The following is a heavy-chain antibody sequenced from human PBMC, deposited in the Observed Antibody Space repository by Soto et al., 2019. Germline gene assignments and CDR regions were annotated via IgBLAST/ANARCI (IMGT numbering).Heavy chain of an antibody. J-gene: IGHJ4*02. CDR3: AREWGLDDSTEFDY. CDR2: ISAYNGNT. V-gene: IGHV1-18*01. Sequence: GASVKVSCKACGYTFTSYGISWVRQAPGQGLEWMGWISAYNGNTNYAQKLQGRVTMTTDTSTSTAYMELRSLRSDDTAVYYCAREWGLDDSTEFDYWGQGTLVTVSS. D-gene: IGHD3-22*01. CDR1: GYTFTSYG.